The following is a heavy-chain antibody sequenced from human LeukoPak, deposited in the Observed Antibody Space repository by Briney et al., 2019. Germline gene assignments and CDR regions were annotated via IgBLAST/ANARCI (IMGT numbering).Heavy chain of an antibody. CDR3: AKGGFYCSSTSCYNTWFDP. CDR1: GFTFSSYG. CDR2: ISYDGSNK. J-gene: IGHJ5*02. Sequence: GRSLRLSCAASGFTFSSYGMHWVRQAPGKGLEWVAVISYDGSNKYYADSVKGRFTISRDNSKNTLYLQMNSLRAEDTAVYYCAKGGFYCSSTSCYNTWFDPWGQGTLVTVSS. V-gene: IGHV3-30*18. D-gene: IGHD2-2*02.